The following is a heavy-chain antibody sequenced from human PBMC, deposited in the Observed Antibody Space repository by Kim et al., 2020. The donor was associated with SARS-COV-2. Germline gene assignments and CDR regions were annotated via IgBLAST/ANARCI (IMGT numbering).Heavy chain of an antibody. D-gene: IGHD6-13*01. CDR1: GYTLTELS. CDR3: ATDGSSIYYYGMDV. Sequence: ASVKVSCKVSGYTLTELSMHWVLQAPGKGLEWMGGFDPEDGETIYAQKFQGRVTMTEDTSTDTAYMELSSLRSEDTAVYYCATDGSSIYYYGMDVWGQGTTVTVSS. CDR2: FDPEDGET. J-gene: IGHJ6*02. V-gene: IGHV1-24*01.